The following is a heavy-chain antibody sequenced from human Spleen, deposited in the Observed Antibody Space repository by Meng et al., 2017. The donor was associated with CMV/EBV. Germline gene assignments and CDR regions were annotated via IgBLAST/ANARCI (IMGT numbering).Heavy chain of an antibody. J-gene: IGHJ5*02. V-gene: IGHV3-11*01. D-gene: IGHD3-3*01. CDR2: ISGTGSII. Sequence: TFSDYYMSWIRQAPGKGLEWVSYISGTGSIIHYTDSVKGRFTISRDTAKKSLYLQMNSLRAEDTAVYYCARNRDYDFWTGYPNWFDPWGQGTLVTVSS. CDR1: TFSDYY. CDR3: ARNRDYDFWTGYPNWFDP.